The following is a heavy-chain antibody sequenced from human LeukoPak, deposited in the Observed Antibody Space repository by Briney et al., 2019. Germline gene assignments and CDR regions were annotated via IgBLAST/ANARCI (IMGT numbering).Heavy chain of an antibody. V-gene: IGHV4-34*01. CDR3: ARKGYGSGTYPLGMDV. J-gene: IGHJ6*02. D-gene: IGHD3-10*01. Sequence: RSSETLSLTCAVYGGSFSGYYWSWIRQPPGKGLEWIGEINHSGGTNYNPSLKSQVNPSLKSRVTISVDTSGNEFSLKLSSVTAADTAVYYCARKGYGSGTYPLGMDVWGQGTTVTVSS. CDR1: GGSFSGYY. CDR2: INHSGGT.